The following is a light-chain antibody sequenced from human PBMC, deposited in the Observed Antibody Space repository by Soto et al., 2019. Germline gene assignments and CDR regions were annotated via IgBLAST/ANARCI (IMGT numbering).Light chain of an antibody. CDR2: DAS. CDR1: QSGSSN. CDR3: QQYGNWFVT. Sequence: EIVMTQSPATLSVSPVEGATLFCRASQSGSSNLAWYQQKPGQAPRLLIYDASNRATGIPARFSGSGSGTDFTLTISSLEPEDFAVYYCQQYGNWFVTFGGGTKVDIK. V-gene: IGKV3-11*01. J-gene: IGKJ4*01.